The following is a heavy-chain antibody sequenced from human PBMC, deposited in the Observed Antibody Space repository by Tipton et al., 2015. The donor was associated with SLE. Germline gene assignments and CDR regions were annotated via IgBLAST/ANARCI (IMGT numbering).Heavy chain of an antibody. CDR2: IYSGGST. J-gene: IGHJ4*02. V-gene: IGHV3-53*05. Sequence: LRLSCAASGFTVSSNYMSWVRQAPGKGLEWVSVIYSGGSTYYADSVRGRFTISRDNSKNTLYLQMNSLRAEDTAVYYCARDRGSGWFDFDYWGQGTLVTVSS. D-gene: IGHD6-19*01. CDR1: GFTVSSNY. CDR3: ARDRGSGWFDFDY.